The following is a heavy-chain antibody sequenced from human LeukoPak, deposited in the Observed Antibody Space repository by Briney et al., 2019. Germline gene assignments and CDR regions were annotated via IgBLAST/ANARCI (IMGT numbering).Heavy chain of an antibody. CDR3: AELGITMIGGV. J-gene: IGHJ6*04. D-gene: IGHD3-10*02. V-gene: IGHV3-48*03. Sequence: GGSLRLSCVASGFTFSSYEMNWVRQAPGKGLEWVSYITSSGSSIYYADSVKGRLTISRDNAKNSLYLQMNSLRAEDTAVYYCAELGITMIGGVWGKGTTVTISS. CDR1: GFTFSSYE. CDR2: ITSSGSSI.